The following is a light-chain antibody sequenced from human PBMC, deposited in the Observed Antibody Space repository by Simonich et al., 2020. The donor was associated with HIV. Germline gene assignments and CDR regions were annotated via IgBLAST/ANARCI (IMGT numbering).Light chain of an antibody. CDR1: SSDVGGYNY. CDR2: DVS. J-gene: IGLJ2*01. V-gene: IGLV2-14*03. CDR3: SSYTSSSTL. Sequence: QSALTQPASVSESPGQSITISCTGTSSDVGGYNYVSWYQHHPGKAPKLMIYDVSKRPSGVSNRFSGSKSGKTASLTISGLQAEDEADYYCSSYTSSSTLFGGGTKLTVL.